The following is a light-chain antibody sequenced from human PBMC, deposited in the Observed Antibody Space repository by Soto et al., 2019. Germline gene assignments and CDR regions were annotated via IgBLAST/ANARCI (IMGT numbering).Light chain of an antibody. CDR3: HQYGSSPFT. CDR2: GAS. V-gene: IGKV3-20*01. Sequence: EVVLTQSPATLSLSPGERATLSCRANQSVSANYLAWYQQKPGQAPRLLIYGASSRATGIPDRFSGSGSGTDFTLTISRLEPEDFAVFYCHQYGSSPFTCGPGTKVDI. J-gene: IGKJ3*01. CDR1: QSVSANY.